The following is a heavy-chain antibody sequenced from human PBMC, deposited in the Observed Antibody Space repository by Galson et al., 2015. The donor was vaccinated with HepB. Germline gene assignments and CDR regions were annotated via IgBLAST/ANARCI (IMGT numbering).Heavy chain of an antibody. CDR2: ISVSGDRE. CDR1: GFTFSTYA. CDR3: VSLYYVSRIYHYFDY. V-gene: IGHV3-23*01. J-gene: IGHJ4*02. D-gene: IGHD3-10*01. Sequence: SLRLSCAASGFTFSTYAMSWVRQAPGKGLEWVSGISVSGDREMYADSVKGRFTISRDNSKSKLYLQMSSLRADDTAVYYCVSLYYVSRIYHYFDYWGQGALVTVSS.